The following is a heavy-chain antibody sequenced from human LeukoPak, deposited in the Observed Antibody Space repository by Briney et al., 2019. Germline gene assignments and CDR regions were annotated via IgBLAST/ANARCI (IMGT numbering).Heavy chain of an antibody. CDR3: ASSSGYDSNWFDP. D-gene: IGHD5-12*01. J-gene: IGHJ5*02. Sequence: SVKVSCKASGGTFSSYAISWVRQAPGQGLEWMGGIIPILGTANYAQKFQGRVTITTDESTSTAYMELSSLRSEDTAVYYCASSSGYDSNWFDPWGQGTLVTVSS. CDR2: IIPILGTA. CDR1: GGTFSSYA. V-gene: IGHV1-69*05.